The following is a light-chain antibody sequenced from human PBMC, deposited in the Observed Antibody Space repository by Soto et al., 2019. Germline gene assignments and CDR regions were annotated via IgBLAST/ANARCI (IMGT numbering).Light chain of an antibody. J-gene: IGLJ1*01. V-gene: IGLV2-14*01. CDR1: ISDVGAYKY. Sequence: QSSPTQPASVSGSPGQSITISCTGTISDVGAYKYVSWYQQHPGKAPKVMIYEVSNRPSGVSNRFSGSKSGNTASLTISGLQAEDAADYFCSSYSSSSTLFVFGTGTKVTVL. CDR2: EVS. CDR3: SSYSSSSTLFV.